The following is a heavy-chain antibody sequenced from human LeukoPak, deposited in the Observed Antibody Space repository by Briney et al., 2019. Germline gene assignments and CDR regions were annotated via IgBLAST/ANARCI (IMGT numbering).Heavy chain of an antibody. CDR2: INSDGSST. CDR1: GFTFSSYW. CDR3: ARGTGDNSGNNWFDP. J-gene: IGHJ5*02. V-gene: IGHV3-74*01. Sequence: GGSLRLSCAASGFTFSSYWMHWVRQAPGKGLVWVSRINSDGSSTSYADSVKGRFTISRDNAKNTLYLQMNSLRAEDTAVYYCARGTGDNSGNNWFDPWGQGTLVTVSS. D-gene: IGHD7-27*01.